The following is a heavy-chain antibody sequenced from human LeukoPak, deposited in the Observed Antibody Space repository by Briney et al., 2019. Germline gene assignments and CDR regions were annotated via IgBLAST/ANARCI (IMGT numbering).Heavy chain of an antibody. CDR3: AKGFDYAVWYYFDY. CDR2: NSGSGGST. J-gene: IGHJ4*02. Sequence: GGSLRLSCAASGFTFSSYAMSWVRQAPGKGLEWVSANSGSGGSTYYADSVKGRFTISRDNSKNTLYLQMNSLRAEDTAVYYCAKGFDYAVWYYFDYWGQGTLVTVSS. CDR1: GFTFSSYA. D-gene: IGHD4-17*01. V-gene: IGHV3-23*01.